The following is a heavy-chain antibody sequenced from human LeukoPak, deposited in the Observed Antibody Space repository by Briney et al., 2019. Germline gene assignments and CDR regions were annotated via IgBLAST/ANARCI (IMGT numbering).Heavy chain of an antibody. V-gene: IGHV3-48*02. J-gene: IGHJ3*01. Sequence: GGSLRLSCAASGFTFSSHSMNWVRQPPGKGLEWVSYITSTDIYRYYADSVKGRFTISRDNAKNSLYLQMNSLRDEDTAVYYCASQPDFGGKADAFDLWGQGTTVIVSS. CDR2: ITSTDIYR. CDR3: ASQPDFGGKADAFDL. CDR1: GFTFSSHS. D-gene: IGHD4-23*01.